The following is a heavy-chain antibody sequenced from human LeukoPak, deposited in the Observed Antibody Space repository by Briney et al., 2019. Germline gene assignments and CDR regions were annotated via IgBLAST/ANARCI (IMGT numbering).Heavy chain of an antibody. J-gene: IGHJ3*02. CDR2: ISGSGGST. V-gene: IGHV3-23*01. Sequence: GGSLRLSCAASGFTFSSYAMSWVRQAPGKGLEWVLAISGSGGSTYYADSVKGRFTISRDNSKNTLYLQMNSLRAEDTAVYYCAKPSPYCSSTSCHDAFDIWGQGTMVTVSS. CDR3: AKPSPYCSSTSCHDAFDI. CDR1: GFTFSSYA. D-gene: IGHD2-2*01.